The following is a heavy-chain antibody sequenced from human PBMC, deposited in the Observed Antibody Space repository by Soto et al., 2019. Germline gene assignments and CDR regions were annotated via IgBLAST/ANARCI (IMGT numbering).Heavy chain of an antibody. CDR3: AQGGIVVVPGYYFDY. D-gene: IGHD2-2*01. Sequence: EVQLLESGGGLVQPGGSLRLSCAASGFTFSSYAMSWVRQAPGKGLEWVSAISGSGGSTYYADSVKGRFTISRDNSKNSLYLQRNSLRAEDTAVYYCAQGGIVVVPGYYFDYWGQGTLVTVSS. CDR2: ISGSGGST. V-gene: IGHV3-23*01. CDR1: GFTFSSYA. J-gene: IGHJ4*02.